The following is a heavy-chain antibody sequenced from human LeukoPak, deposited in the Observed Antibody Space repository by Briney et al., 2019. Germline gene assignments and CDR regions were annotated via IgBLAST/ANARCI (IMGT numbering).Heavy chain of an antibody. D-gene: IGHD1-26*01. V-gene: IGHV3-23*01. Sequence: WGSLRLSCAASGFTVSSNYMSWVRQAPGKGLEWVSAISGSGGSTYYADSVKGRFTISRDNSKNTLYLQMNSLRAEDTAVYYCAKDSGSFGYYYYGMDVWGQGTTVTVSS. CDR3: AKDSGSFGYYYYGMDV. CDR1: GFTVSSNY. J-gene: IGHJ6*02. CDR2: ISGSGGST.